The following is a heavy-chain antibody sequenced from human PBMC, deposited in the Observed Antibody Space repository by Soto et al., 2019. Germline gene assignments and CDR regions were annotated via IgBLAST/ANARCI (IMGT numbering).Heavy chain of an antibody. CDR3: ARHRVSGYDSLPFDP. CDR1: GGSISSYY. V-gene: IGHV4-59*08. J-gene: IGHJ5*02. CDR2: IYYSGST. Sequence: QVQLQESGPGLVKPSETLSLTCTVSGGSISSYYWSWIRQPPGKGLEWIGYIYYSGSTNYNPSLKSRVTISVETSKNQFSLKLSSVTAADTAVYYCARHRVSGYDSLPFDPWGQGTLVTVSS. D-gene: IGHD5-12*01.